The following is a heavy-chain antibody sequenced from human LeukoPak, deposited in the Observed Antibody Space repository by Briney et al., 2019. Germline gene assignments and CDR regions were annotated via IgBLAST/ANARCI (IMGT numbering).Heavy chain of an antibody. V-gene: IGHV3-7*01. CDR1: EFTFSGYW. Sequence: GGSLRLSCAASEFTFSGYWMNWVRQAPGKGPEWVANINQDGSEKHYVDSVKGRFTISRDNAKNSLFLQMNSLRVEDTAVFYCARDSFVGGADYWGQGTLVTVSS. D-gene: IGHD2-15*01. CDR3: ARDSFVGGADY. J-gene: IGHJ4*02. CDR2: INQDGSEK.